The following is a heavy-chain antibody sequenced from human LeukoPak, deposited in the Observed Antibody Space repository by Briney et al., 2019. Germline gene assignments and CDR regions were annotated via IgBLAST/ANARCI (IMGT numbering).Heavy chain of an antibody. CDR3: AKGVRVRYPMDV. D-gene: IGHD3-10*01. CDR1: GYTFTY. V-gene: IGHV1-2*02. Sequence: GASVKVSCKTSGYTFTYMHWVRQAPGQGLEWMGWINPNSGGTNYAQKFQGRVTMTRDTSISTAYMELSRLRSDDTAVYYCAKGVRVRYPMDVWGQGTTVTVSS. CDR2: INPNSGGT. J-gene: IGHJ6*02.